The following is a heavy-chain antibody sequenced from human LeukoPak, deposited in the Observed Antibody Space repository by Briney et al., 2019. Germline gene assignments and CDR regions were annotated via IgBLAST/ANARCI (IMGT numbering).Heavy chain of an antibody. J-gene: IGHJ6*02. CDR2: INPNSGGT. V-gene: IGHV1-2*04. CDR3: ARGWYDPTYYYYYGMAV. D-gene: IGHD1-1*01. Sequence: ASVXVSCKASGYTFTGYYMHWVRQAPGQGLEWMGWINPNSGGTNYAQKFQGWVTMTRETSISTAYMELRRLRCEDTGVYYCARGWYDPTYYYYYGMAVWGQGTTVTVSS. CDR1: GYTFTGYY.